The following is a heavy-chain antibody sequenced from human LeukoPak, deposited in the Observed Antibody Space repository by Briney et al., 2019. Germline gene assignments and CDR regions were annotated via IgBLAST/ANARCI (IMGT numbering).Heavy chain of an antibody. CDR2: INWNGGST. V-gene: IGHV3-20*04. CDR1: GFTFDDYG. CDR3: ARALRGSSSWYYYMDV. J-gene: IGHJ6*03. D-gene: IGHD6-13*01. Sequence: GGSLRLSCAASGFTFDDYGMSWVRHAPGKGLEWVSGINWNGGSTGYADSVKGRFTISRDNAKNSLYLQRNSLRAEDTALYYCARALRGSSSWYYYMDVWGKGTTVTVSS.